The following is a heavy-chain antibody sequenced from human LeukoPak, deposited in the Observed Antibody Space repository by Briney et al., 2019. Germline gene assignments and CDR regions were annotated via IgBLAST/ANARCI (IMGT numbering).Heavy chain of an antibody. CDR2: ISSSGSTI. CDR1: GFTFRDYY. Sequence: GGSLRLSCSASGFTFRDYYMSWIRQAPGKGLEWVSYISSSGSTIYYADSVKGRFTISRDNAKNSLYLQMNSLRAEDTAVYYCARAPYCSSTSCYKGTNWYFDLWGRGTLVTVSS. CDR3: ARAPYCSSTSCYKGTNWYFDL. J-gene: IGHJ2*01. D-gene: IGHD2-2*02. V-gene: IGHV3-11*01.